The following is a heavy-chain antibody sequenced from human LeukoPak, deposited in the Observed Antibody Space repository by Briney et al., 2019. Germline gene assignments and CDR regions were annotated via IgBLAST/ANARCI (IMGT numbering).Heavy chain of an antibody. CDR3: ARDGSGYYY. Sequence: PSETLSLTCTVSGGSISSGSYYWSWIRQPAGKGLEWIGRIYTSGSTNYNPSLKSRVTISVDTSKNQFSLELSSVTAADTAVYYCARDGSGYYYWGQGTLVTVSS. CDR1: GGSISSGSYY. D-gene: IGHD3-22*01. V-gene: IGHV4-61*02. J-gene: IGHJ4*02. CDR2: IYTSGST.